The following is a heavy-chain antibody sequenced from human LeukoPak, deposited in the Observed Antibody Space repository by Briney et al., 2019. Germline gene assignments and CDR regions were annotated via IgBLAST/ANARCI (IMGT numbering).Heavy chain of an antibody. J-gene: IGHJ4*02. CDR3: ARLYSSRPDY. D-gene: IGHD6-19*01. CDR2: ISYSGST. CDR1: RASISTISYY. Sequence: PSETLSLTCTVSRASISTISYYWGWLRQPPGKGLEWIGNISYSGSTYYIPSLKSRVPISVDTSKNQFSLKMSSVTATDTAVYYRARLYSSRPDYWGQGTLVTVSS. V-gene: IGHV4-39*01.